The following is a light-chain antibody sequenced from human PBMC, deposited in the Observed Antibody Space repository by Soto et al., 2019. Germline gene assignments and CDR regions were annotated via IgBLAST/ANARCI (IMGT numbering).Light chain of an antibody. CDR2: DVS. Sequence: QSVLAQPASVSGSPGQSITISCTGTSSDVGGYNYVSWYQQHPGKAPKLMIYDVSNRPSGVSNRFSGSKSGNTASLTISGLQAEDEADYFCSVHRDSTTRLFGPGTKVTVL. CDR3: SVHRDSTTRL. V-gene: IGLV2-14*01. CDR1: SSDVGGYNY. J-gene: IGLJ1*01.